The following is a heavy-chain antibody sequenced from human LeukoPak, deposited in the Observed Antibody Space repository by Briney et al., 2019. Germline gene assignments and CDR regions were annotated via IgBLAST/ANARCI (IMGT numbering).Heavy chain of an antibody. D-gene: IGHD2-15*01. Sequence: GASVKVSCKVSGYTLTELSMHWVRQAPGKGLEWMGGFDPEDGETIYAQKFQGRVTMTEGTSTDTAYMELSSLRSEDTAVYYCATTGYCSGGSCYLDAFDIWGQGTMVTVSS. CDR1: GYTLTELS. CDR3: ATTGYCSGGSCYLDAFDI. J-gene: IGHJ3*02. V-gene: IGHV1-24*01. CDR2: FDPEDGET.